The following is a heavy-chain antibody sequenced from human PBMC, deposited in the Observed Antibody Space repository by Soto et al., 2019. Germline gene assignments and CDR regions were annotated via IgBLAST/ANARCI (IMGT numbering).Heavy chain of an antibody. V-gene: IGHV4-34*01. D-gene: IGHD3-3*01. J-gene: IGHJ4*02. Sequence: QVQLQQWGAGLLKPSETLSLTCAVYGGSFSGYYWSWIRQPPGKGLEWIGEINHSGSTNYNPSLKSRVTISVDTSKTQFSLKLSSVTAADTAVYYCARGYYDFWSGYTNSNGYWGQGTLVTVSS. CDR3: ARGYYDFWSGYTNSNGY. CDR2: INHSGST. CDR1: GGSFSGYY.